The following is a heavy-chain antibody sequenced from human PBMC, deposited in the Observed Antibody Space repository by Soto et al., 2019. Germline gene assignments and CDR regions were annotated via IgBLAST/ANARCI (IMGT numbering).Heavy chain of an antibody. CDR2: IYYSGST. CDR3: ARQKGGSSWSYYYYGMDV. CDR1: GGSISSSSYY. Sequence: SETLSLTCTVSGGSISSSSYYWGWIRQPPGKGLEWIGSIYYSGSTYYNPSLKSRVTISVDTSKNQFSLKLSSVTAADTAVYYCARQKGGSSWSYYYYGMDVWGQGTTVT. J-gene: IGHJ6*02. D-gene: IGHD6-13*01. V-gene: IGHV4-39*01.